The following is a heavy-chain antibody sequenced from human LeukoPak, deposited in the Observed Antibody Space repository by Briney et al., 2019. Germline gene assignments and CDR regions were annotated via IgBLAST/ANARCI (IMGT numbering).Heavy chain of an antibody. CDR3: ATWGSSSSPLPTMDV. Sequence: RASVKVSCKASGYTFTGYYIHWVRQAPGQGLEWMGRINPNNGDTNYAQKFQGRVTMTRDMSMSTAYMELSRLRSEDTAVYYCATWGSSSSPLPTMDVWGQGTTVTVSS. CDR2: INPNNGDT. D-gene: IGHD6-13*01. V-gene: IGHV1-2*06. CDR1: GYTFTGYY. J-gene: IGHJ6*02.